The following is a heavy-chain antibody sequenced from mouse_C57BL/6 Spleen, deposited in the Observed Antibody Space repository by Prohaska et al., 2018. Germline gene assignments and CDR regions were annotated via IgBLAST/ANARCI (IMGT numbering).Heavy chain of an antibody. D-gene: IGHD2-1*01. J-gene: IGHJ1*03. Sequence: DVQLQESGPGMVKPSQSLSLTCTVTGYSITSGYDWHWIRHFPGNKLEWMGYISYSGSTNYNPSLKSRISITHDTFKNHCYLKVKSGSTHDTATYYCASVPYGNWYVYVGGTGTTVTVSS. CDR3: ASVPYGNWYVYV. V-gene: IGHV3-1*01. CDR1: GYSITSGYD. CDR2: ISYSGST.